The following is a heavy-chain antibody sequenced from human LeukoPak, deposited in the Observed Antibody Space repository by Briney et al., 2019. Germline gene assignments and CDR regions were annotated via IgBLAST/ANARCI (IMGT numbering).Heavy chain of an antibody. Sequence: GGSLRLSCAASGFTFSSYGMHWVRQAPGKGLEWVAVISYDGSNKYYADSVKGRFTISRDNSKNTLYLQMNSLRAEDTAVYYCAKVARGLLPDAFDIWGQGTMVTVSS. CDR3: AKVARGLLPDAFDI. D-gene: IGHD1-26*01. V-gene: IGHV3-30*18. J-gene: IGHJ3*02. CDR1: GFTFSSYG. CDR2: ISYDGSNK.